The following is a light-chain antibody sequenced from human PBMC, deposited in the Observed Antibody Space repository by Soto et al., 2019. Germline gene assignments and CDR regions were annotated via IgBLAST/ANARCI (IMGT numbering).Light chain of an antibody. CDR1: SSDVGTYNL. CDR3: SSYAGAVV. V-gene: IGLV2-23*01. CDR2: EGN. Sequence: QSALTQPASVSGSPGQSITISCTGTSSDVGTYNLVSWYQHHPGKAPKPMIYEGNNRPSGVSHRFSGSQSGSTASLTISGLQAEDEADYYCSSYAGAVVFGGGTKLTVL. J-gene: IGLJ2*01.